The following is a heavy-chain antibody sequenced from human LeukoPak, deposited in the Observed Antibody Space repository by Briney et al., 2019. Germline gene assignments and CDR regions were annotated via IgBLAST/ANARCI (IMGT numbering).Heavy chain of an antibody. J-gene: IGHJ3*02. CDR3: ARGFCSGGSCYGAFDI. CDR1: GASFSGYY. D-gene: IGHD2-15*01. CDR2: INHSGST. Sequence: SETLSLTCAVYGASFSGYYWSWIRQPPGKGLEWIGEINHSGSTNYNLSLKSRVTISVDTSKKQFSLKQSSVTAADTAVYYCARGFCSGGSCYGAFDIWGQGTMVTVSS. V-gene: IGHV4-34*01.